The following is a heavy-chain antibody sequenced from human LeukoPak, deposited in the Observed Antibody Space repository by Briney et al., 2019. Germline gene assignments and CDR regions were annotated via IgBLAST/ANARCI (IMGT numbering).Heavy chain of an antibody. J-gene: IGHJ4*02. Sequence: LSLTCTVSGGSISSSSYYWGWVRQAPGKGLEYVSAISSNGGNTYYANSVKGRFTISRDNSKNTLYLQMGSLRGEDTAVYYCARKGVGTSLTSIYDKTPFDYWGQGTLVTVSS. CDR3: ARKGVGTSLTSIYDKTPFDY. CDR1: GGSISSSSYY. V-gene: IGHV3-64*01. CDR2: ISSNGGNT. D-gene: IGHD3-9*01.